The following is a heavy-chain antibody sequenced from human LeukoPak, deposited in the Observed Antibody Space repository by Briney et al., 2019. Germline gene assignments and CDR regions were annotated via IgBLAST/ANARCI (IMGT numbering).Heavy chain of an antibody. D-gene: IGHD2-2*02. CDR3: ARGVSYCSSTSCYTEWWFDP. V-gene: IGHV1-18*01. CDR2: ISAYNGNT. Sequence: ASVKVSCKASGYTFTSYGISWVRQAPGQGLEWMGWISAYNGNTNYAQKLQGRVTMTTDTSTSTAYMELRSLRSDDTAVYYCARGVSYCSSTSCYTEWWFDPWGQGTLVTVSS. CDR1: GYTFTSYG. J-gene: IGHJ5*02.